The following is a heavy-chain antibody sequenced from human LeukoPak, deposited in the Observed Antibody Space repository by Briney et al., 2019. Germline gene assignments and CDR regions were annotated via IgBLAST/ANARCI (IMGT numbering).Heavy chain of an antibody. D-gene: IGHD3-22*01. CDR1: GGSFSGYY. CDR3: ASISYYDSSGYYCPHFDY. Sequence: PSETLSLTCAVYGGSFSGYYWSWIRQPPGKGLEWIGEINHSGSTNYNPSLKSRVTISVDTSKNQFSLKLSSVTAADTAVYYCASISYYDSSGYYCPHFDYWGQGTLVTVSS. CDR2: INHSGST. J-gene: IGHJ4*02. V-gene: IGHV4-34*01.